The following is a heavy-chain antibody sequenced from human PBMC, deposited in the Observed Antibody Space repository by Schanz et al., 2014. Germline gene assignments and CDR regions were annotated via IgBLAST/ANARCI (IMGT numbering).Heavy chain of an antibody. D-gene: IGHD1-1*01. V-gene: IGHV1-18*01. CDR3: TKDRGKFLQQPSDYYGMDI. J-gene: IGHJ6*02. CDR2: ISPYNGKT. CDR1: GYMFKNYG. Sequence: QIHLVQSGDEVRKPGASMKVSCKASGYMFKNYGITWVRLAPGQGPEWMGWISPYNGKTTYAQKFQGRVTMTTDTRTNTAYMELRSLRSDDTAIYFCTKDRGKFLQQPSDYYGMDIWGQGTTVTVSS.